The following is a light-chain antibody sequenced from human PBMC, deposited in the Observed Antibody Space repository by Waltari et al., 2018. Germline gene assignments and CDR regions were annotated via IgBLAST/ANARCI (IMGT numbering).Light chain of an antibody. CDR2: RDT. CDR3: QSADSSGSYVL. Sequence: SYALTQPPSVSASPGQTARITCSGNALPKPFASWYQRKPGQAPVLVIYRDTERPSGIPARFSGSSSGTTVTLTINGVQAEDEADYYCQSADSSGSYVLFGGGTTLTVL. CDR1: ALPKPF. V-gene: IGLV3-25*03. J-gene: IGLJ2*01.